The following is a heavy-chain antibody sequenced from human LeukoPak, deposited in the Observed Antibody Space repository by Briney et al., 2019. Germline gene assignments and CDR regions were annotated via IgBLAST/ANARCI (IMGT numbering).Heavy chain of an antibody. D-gene: IGHD2-15*01. CDR2: ITNSGDST. CDR1: GFTFSNYA. Sequence: PRGSLRLSCAPSGFTFSNYAMSWVRQAPGKGLEYVSAITNSGDSTVYAGSVRGRFTMSRDNSKTTLYLQMNTLRAEDTAIYFCARGTLPYCTAGTCYPLDSWGQGTLVTVSS. J-gene: IGHJ4*02. CDR3: ARGTLPYCTAGTCYPLDS. V-gene: IGHV3-23*01.